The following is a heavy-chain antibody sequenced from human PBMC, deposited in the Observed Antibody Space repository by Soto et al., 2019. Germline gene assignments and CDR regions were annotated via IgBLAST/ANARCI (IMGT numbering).Heavy chain of an antibody. Sequence: ASVKVSCKASGYTFTSYAMHWVRQAPGQRLEWMGWINAGNGNTKYSQKFQGRVTITRDTSASTAYMELSSLRSEDTAVYYCARESSSGWYFWYFDLWGRGTLVTVSS. V-gene: IGHV1-3*01. J-gene: IGHJ2*01. CDR3: ARESSSGWYFWYFDL. D-gene: IGHD6-19*01. CDR1: GYTFTSYA. CDR2: INAGNGNT.